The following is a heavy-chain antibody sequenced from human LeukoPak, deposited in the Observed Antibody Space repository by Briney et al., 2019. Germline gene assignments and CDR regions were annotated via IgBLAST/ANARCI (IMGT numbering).Heavy chain of an antibody. D-gene: IGHD3-10*01. J-gene: IGHJ6*03. CDR3: ARIDRGIINLYYYSYHMDV. V-gene: IGHV4-59*01. CDR1: SRSNRYYY. Sequence: PSETLSLNCTVSSRSNRYYYWTRLPQAPGKGLEWIGFIHYSGPSDTNPFLKSRISILLDTPKNQLSLKLGSVPAADTAVYYCARIDRGIINLYYYSYHMDVWGKGITVTVSS. CDR2: IHYSGPS.